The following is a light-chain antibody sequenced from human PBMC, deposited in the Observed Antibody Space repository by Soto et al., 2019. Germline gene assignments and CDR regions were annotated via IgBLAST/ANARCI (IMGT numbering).Light chain of an antibody. V-gene: IGKV1-5*03. CDR3: QQYNSYSGT. J-gene: IGKJ1*01. Sequence: DLQMTQSPSTLSASVGDRGTNTCRASQSIGNWLAWYQQKPGKAPKLLIYKASSLQSGVPSRFSGSGSGTELTLTINSLQPDDFASYYCQQYNSYSGTFGQGTKV. CDR1: QSIGNW. CDR2: KAS.